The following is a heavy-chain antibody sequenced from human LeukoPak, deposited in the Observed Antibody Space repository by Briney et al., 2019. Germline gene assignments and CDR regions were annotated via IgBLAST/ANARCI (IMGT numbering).Heavy chain of an antibody. CDR1: GFTFSSYA. J-gene: IGHJ6*03. D-gene: IGHD1-26*01. V-gene: IGHV3-23*01. CDR3: AKGSGSLSSYYYYMDV. CDR2: ISGSGGST. Sequence: GGSLRLSCAASGFTFSSYAMSWVRQAPGKGLEWASAISGSGGSTYYADSVKGRFTISRDNSKNTLYLQMYSLRAEDTAVYYCAKGSGSLSSYYYYMDVWGKGTTVTVSS.